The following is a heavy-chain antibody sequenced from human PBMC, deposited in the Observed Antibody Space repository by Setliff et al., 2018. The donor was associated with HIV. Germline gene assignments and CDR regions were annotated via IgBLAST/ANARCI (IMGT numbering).Heavy chain of an antibody. D-gene: IGHD2-15*01. CDR3: ARDFCGSSCSSGYGYFDH. J-gene: IGHJ4*02. CDR2: ISGSGGST. CDR1: GFTFSSYA. V-gene: IGHV3-23*01. Sequence: GVSLRLSCAASGFTFSSYAMSWVRQAPGKGLEWVSAISGSGGSTYYADSVKGRFTISRDNSKNTLYLQMNSLRAEDTAVYYCARDFCGSSCSSGYGYFDHWGQGTLVTVSS.